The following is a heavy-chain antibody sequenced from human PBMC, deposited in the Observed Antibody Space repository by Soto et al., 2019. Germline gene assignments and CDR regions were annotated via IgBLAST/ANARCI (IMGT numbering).Heavy chain of an antibody. CDR2: ISGSGGTT. D-gene: IGHD6-19*01. CDR3: AKTPRQWLVYFDY. Sequence: EVQLLESGGGLVQPGGSLRLSCAASGFTFSNYAIAWVRQAPGKGLEWVSGISGSGGTTYYADSVKGRFTISRDNSKDPLDLQMNSLRAEDTAVYYCAKTPRQWLVYFDYWGQGALVTVSS. V-gene: IGHV3-23*01. CDR1: GFTFSNYA. J-gene: IGHJ4*02.